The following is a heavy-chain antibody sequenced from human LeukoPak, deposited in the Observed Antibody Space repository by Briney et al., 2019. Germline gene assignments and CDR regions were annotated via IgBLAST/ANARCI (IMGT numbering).Heavy chain of an antibody. CDR3: ARDPIVVVTAGGYFDY. CDR2: ISIISSYI. V-gene: IGHV3-21*01. CDR1: GFTFSSYS. D-gene: IGHD2-21*02. Sequence: GGSLRLSCAASGFTFSSYSMNWVRETPGKGLGWVSYISIISSYIYYADSVKGRFTISRDNAKNSLYLQMNSLRAEDTAVYYCARDPIVVVTAGGYFDYWGQGTLVTVSS. J-gene: IGHJ4*02.